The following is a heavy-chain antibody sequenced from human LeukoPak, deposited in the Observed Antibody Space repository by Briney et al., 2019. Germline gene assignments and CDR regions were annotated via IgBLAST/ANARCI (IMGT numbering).Heavy chain of an antibody. J-gene: IGHJ4*02. CDR1: GFTFSSYG. CDR3: ARGGYDYLDY. V-gene: IGHV3-30*02. CDR2: IRYDGSNK. Sequence: PGGSLRLSCAASGFTFSSYGMHWVRQAPGKGLEWVAFIRYDGSNKYYADSVKGRFTISRDNSKNTLYLQMNSLRAEDTAVYYGARGGYDYLDYWGQGTLVTVSS. D-gene: IGHD5-12*01.